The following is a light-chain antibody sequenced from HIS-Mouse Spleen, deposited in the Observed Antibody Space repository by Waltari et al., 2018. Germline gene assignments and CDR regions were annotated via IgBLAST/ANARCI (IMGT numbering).Light chain of an antibody. Sequence: SSELTQDPAVSVALGQTVRITCQGDSLRSYYASWYQQKPGKAPVLVNEGKTNRPSGIPDRFSGSSSGNTASLTITGAQAEDEADYYCNSRDSSGNHVVFGGGTKLTVL. CDR3: NSRDSSGNHVV. V-gene: IGLV3-19*01. CDR2: GKT. CDR1: SLRSYY. J-gene: IGLJ2*01.